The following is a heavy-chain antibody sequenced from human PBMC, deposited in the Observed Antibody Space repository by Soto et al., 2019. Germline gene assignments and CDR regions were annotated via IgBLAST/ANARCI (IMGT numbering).Heavy chain of an antibody. CDR1: GYSFTSYW. CDR3: ARHRRQDIVVVPAAIGYYYYMDV. Sequence: PGESLKISCKGSGYSFTSYWIGWVRQMPGKGLEWMGIIYPGDSDTRYSPSFQGQVTISADKSISTAYLQWSSLKASDTAMYYCARHRRQDIVVVPAAIGYYYYMDVWGKGTTVTVSS. D-gene: IGHD2-2*01. CDR2: IYPGDSDT. V-gene: IGHV5-51*01. J-gene: IGHJ6*03.